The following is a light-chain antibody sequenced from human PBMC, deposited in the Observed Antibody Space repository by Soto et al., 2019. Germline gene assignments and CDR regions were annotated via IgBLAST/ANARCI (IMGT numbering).Light chain of an antibody. CDR2: DVS. CDR3: SSYTSSSTDV. J-gene: IGLJ1*01. Sequence: QSALTQPASVSGSPGQSITISCTGTSSDVGGYNYASWYQQHPGKAPKLMIYDVSNRPSGVSNRFSGSKSDNTASLTISGLQAEDEADYYCSSYTSSSTDVFGTGTKLTVL. V-gene: IGLV2-14*01. CDR1: SSDVGGYNY.